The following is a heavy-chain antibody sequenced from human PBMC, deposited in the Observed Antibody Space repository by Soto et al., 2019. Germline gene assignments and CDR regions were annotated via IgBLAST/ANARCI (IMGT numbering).Heavy chain of an antibody. CDR1: GFTFSSYS. V-gene: IGHV3-21*01. J-gene: IGHJ4*02. CDR3: ARGGYAPIPRLPDY. Sequence: EVQLVESGGGLVKPGGSLRLSCAASGFTFSSYSMNWVRQSPGKGLEWVSSISSSSSYIYYADSVKGRFTISRDNAKNSLYLQMNSLRAEDTAVYYCARGGYAPIPRLPDYWGQGTLVTVSS. CDR2: ISSSSSYI. D-gene: IGHD5-12*01.